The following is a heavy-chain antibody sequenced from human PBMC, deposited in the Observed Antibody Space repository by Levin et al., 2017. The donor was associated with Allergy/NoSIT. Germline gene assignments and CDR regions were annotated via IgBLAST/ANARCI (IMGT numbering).Heavy chain of an antibody. CDR2: IDPYSGAT. CDR3: AWCGSERGPYYHHYSMDV. J-gene: IGHJ6*03. Sequence: ASVKVSCKASGYTFTGSYIHWVRQAPGQGLEWMGWIDPYSGATNYSQKFQGRVIMTRDTSITTAYMELSRLRSDDTAVYFCAWCGSERGPYYHHYSMDVWGKGTAVTVSS. D-gene: IGHD3-10*01. V-gene: IGHV1-2*02. CDR1: GYTFTGSY.